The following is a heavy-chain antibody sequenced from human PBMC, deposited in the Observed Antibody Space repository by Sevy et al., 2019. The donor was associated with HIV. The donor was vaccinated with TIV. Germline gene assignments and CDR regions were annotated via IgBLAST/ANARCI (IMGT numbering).Heavy chain of an antibody. CDR3: VRDSGWELPTSFDY. Sequence: GGSLRLSCEASGFTFRSYWMSWVRQAPGKGVEWVANIKQDGSEKYYVDSVKGRFTISRDNAENSLYLHMTSLRADDTAVYYCVRDSGWELPTSFDYWGLGTLVTVSS. V-gene: IGHV3-7*01. CDR1: GFTFRSYW. J-gene: IGHJ4*02. D-gene: IGHD1-26*01. CDR2: IKQDGSEK.